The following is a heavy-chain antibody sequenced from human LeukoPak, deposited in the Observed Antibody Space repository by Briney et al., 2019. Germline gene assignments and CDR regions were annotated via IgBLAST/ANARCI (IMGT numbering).Heavy chain of an antibody. V-gene: IGHV1-18*04. Sequence: ASVKVSCKASGCTFTSYGISWVRQAPGQGLEWMGWISACNGNTNYAQKLQGRVTMTTDTSTSTAYVELRSLRSDDTAVYYCARSYGSGSYLLYYYYYGMDVWGKGTMVTVSS. CDR2: ISACNGNT. J-gene: IGHJ6*04. CDR1: GCTFTSYG. D-gene: IGHD3-10*01. CDR3: ARSYGSGSYLLYYYYYGMDV.